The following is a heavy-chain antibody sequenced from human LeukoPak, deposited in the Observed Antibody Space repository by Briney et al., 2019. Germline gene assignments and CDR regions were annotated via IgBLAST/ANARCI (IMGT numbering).Heavy chain of an antibody. CDR1: GFTFTSSA. V-gene: IGHV1-58*01. D-gene: IGHD5-18*01. CDR3: AAGVGQLWLLLDY. CDR2: IVVGSGNT. Sequence: SVKVSCKASGFTFTSSAVQWVRQARGQRLEWIGWIVVGSGNTNYAQKFQERVTITRDMSTSTAYMELSSLRSEDTAVYYCAAGVGQLWLLLDYWGRGTLVTVSS. J-gene: IGHJ4*02.